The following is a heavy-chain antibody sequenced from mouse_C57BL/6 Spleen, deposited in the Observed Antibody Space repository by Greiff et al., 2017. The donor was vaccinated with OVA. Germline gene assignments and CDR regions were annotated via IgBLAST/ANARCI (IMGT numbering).Heavy chain of an antibody. V-gene: IGHV1-78*01. CDR3: ARALITTVVATDYFDY. J-gene: IGHJ2*01. CDR2: IYPRDGST. D-gene: IGHD1-1*01. Sequence: QVQLQQSDAELVKPGASVKISCKVSGYTFTDHTIHWMKQRPEQGLEWIGYIYPRDGSTNYNEKFKSKATLTVDTSSSTAYMQLSSLTSEDSAVYYCARALITTVVATDYFDYWGQGTTLTVSS. CDR1: GYTFTDHT.